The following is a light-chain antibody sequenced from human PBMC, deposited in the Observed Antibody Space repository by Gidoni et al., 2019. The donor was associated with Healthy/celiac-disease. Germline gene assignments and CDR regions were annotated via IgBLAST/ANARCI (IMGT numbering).Light chain of an antibody. CDR1: SGHSSYA. V-gene: IGLV4-69*01. J-gene: IGLJ3*02. CDR3: QTWGTGIQV. Sequence: QLVLTQSPSASTPLGASVKLTCTLSSGHSSYAIAWHQQQQEKGPRYLMKLNSDGSHSKGHGIPDRFSGSSSGAERYLPISRLQSEDEADYYCQTWGTGIQVFGGGTKLTVL. CDR2: LNSDGSH.